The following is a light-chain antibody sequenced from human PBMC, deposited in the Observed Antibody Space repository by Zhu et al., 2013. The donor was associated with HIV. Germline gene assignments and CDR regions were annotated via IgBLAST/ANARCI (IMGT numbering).Light chain of an antibody. CDR2: GAS. Sequence: EIVLTQSPGTLSLSPGERATLSCRASQSVSSKYLAWYQRKPGQAPRLLMYGASSRATGIPDRFSGSGSGTDFTLTINRLEPEDFAVYYCQQYGSSLEYTFGQVTKLEI. J-gene: IGKJ2*01. CDR1: QSVSSKY. CDR3: QQYGSSLEYT. V-gene: IGKV3-20*01.